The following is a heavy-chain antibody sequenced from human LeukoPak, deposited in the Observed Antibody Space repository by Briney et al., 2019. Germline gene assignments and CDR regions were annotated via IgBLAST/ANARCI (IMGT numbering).Heavy chain of an antibody. V-gene: IGHV5-51*01. CDR1: GYSFTSYW. CDR2: IYPGDSDT. J-gene: IGHJ6*02. D-gene: IGHD3-3*01. CDR3: ARSYDFWSYRPAYYYYGMDV. Sequence: GESLKISCKGSGYSFTSYWIGWMRQMPGKGLEWMGIIYPGDSDTRYSPSFQGQVTISVDKSISTAYLQWSSLKASDTAMCYCARSYDFWSYRPAYYYYGMDVWGQGTTVTVSS.